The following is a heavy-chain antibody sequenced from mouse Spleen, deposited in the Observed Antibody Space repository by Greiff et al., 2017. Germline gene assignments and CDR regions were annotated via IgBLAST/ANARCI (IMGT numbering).Heavy chain of an antibody. Sequence: VQLQQSGAELVRPGASVKLSCTASGFNIKDDYMHWVKQRPEQGLEWIGWIDPENGDTEYASKFQGKATITADTSSNTAYLQLSSLTSEDTAVYYCTFYYYGSSSSYWYFDVWGAGTTVTVSS. D-gene: IGHD1-1*01. CDR3: TFYYYGSSSSYWYFDV. CDR2: IDPENGDT. V-gene: IGHV14-4*01. J-gene: IGHJ1*01. CDR1: GFNIKDDY.